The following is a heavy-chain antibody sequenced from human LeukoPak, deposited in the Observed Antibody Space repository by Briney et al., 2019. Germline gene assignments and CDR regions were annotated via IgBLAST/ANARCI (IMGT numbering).Heavy chain of an antibody. CDR3: ARQRDGYNTAFDS. CDR2: IYHGGST. D-gene: IGHD5-24*01. V-gene: IGHV4-4*02. Sequence: PSGTLSLTCAISGGSIGSSNWWSWVRQPPGKGLEWIGEIYHGGSTNYNPSLKSRVTISLDKSKNQLSLKLSSVTAVDTAVYYCARQRDGYNTAFDSWGQGTLVTVSS. CDR1: GGSIGSSNW. J-gene: IGHJ4*02.